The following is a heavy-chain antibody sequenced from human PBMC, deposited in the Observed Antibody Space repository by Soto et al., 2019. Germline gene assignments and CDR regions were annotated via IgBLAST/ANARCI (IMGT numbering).Heavy chain of an antibody. CDR1: GYSFTSYW. CDR3: ARQIYDSDIGPNFQYYFDS. V-gene: IGHV5-51*01. Sequence: GSLKISCKGSGYSFTSYWIGWVRQMPGKGLEWMGIIYPGDSDTRYSPSFQGQVTISVAKSISTAYLQWSSLKASDTAMYYCARQIYDSDIGPNFQYYFDSWGQGTPVTVPQ. J-gene: IGHJ4*02. D-gene: IGHD3-22*01. CDR2: IYPGDSDT.